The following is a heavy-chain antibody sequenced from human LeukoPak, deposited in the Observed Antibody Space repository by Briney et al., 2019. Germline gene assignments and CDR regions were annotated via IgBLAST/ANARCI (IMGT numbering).Heavy chain of an antibody. CDR1: GSSISSYY. D-gene: IGHD3-10*01. CDR3: ARGPLWFGEYYFDY. J-gene: IGHJ4*02. Sequence: SETLSLTCTVSGSSISSYYWSWIRQPPGKGLEWIGYIYYSGSTNYNPSLKSRVTISVDTSKNQFSLKLSSVTAADTAVYYCARGPLWFGEYYFDYWGQGTLVTVSS. V-gene: IGHV4-59*01. CDR2: IYYSGST.